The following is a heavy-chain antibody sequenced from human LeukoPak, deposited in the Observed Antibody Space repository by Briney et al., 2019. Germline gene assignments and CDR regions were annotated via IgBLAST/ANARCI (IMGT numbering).Heavy chain of an antibody. J-gene: IGHJ6*03. CDR1: GYTFTSYG. D-gene: IGHD1-26*01. CDR3: ARDTGGNSGSYFYYYYMDV. V-gene: IGHV1-18*01. Sequence: ASVKVSCKASGYTFTSYGISWVRQAPGQGLVWMGWISAYNGNTNYAQKLQGRVTMTTDTSTSTAYMELRSLRSDDTAVYYCARDTGGNSGSYFYYYYMDVWGKGTTVTVSS. CDR2: ISAYNGNT.